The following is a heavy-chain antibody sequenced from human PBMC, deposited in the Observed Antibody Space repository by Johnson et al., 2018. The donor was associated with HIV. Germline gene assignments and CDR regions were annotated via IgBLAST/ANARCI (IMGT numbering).Heavy chain of an antibody. CDR3: ARNGLIPAAKGVAFDI. CDR2: ISYDGGDK. CDR1: GFTFDDYG. V-gene: IGHV3-30*03. Sequence: QVQLVESGGGLVQPGGSLRLSCAASGFTFDDYGMSWVRQAPGKGLEWVAVISYDGGDKDYADSVKGRFTISRDSSKNTLYLQMNSLRAEDTAVYYCARNGLIPAAKGVAFDIWGQGTMVTVSS. J-gene: IGHJ3*02. D-gene: IGHD2-2*01.